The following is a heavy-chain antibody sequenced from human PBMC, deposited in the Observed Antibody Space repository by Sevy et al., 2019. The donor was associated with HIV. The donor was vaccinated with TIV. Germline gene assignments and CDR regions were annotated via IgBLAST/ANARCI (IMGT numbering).Heavy chain of an antibody. Sequence: ASVKVSCKACGGTFSSYAISWVRQAPGQGLEWMGGIIPIFGTANYAQKFQGRVTITADKSTSTAYMELSSLRSEDTAVYYCARGGCSGGSCYSPRYYYMDVWGKGTTVTVSS. CDR2: IIPIFGTA. D-gene: IGHD2-15*01. V-gene: IGHV1-69*06. J-gene: IGHJ6*03. CDR3: ARGGCSGGSCYSPRYYYMDV. CDR1: GGTFSSYA.